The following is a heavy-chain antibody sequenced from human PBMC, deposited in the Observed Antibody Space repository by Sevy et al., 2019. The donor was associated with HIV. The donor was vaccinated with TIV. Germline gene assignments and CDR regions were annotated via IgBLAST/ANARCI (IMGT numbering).Heavy chain of an antibody. J-gene: IGHJ4*02. D-gene: IGHD3-22*01. CDR1: GFTFSNYA. CDR2: ISDSGGSGGKS. V-gene: IGHV3-23*01. Sequence: GGSLRLSCAASGFTFSNYAMNWVRQAPGKGLEWVSGISDSGGSGGKSNYADSVKGRFTISRDDSKNWLYLQLNSLRAPDTAIYYCARKYDSSGYLDYWGQGTLVTVSS. CDR3: ARKYDSSGYLDY.